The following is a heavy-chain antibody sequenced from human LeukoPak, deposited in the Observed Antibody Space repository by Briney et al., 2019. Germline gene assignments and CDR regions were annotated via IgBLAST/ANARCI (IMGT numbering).Heavy chain of an antibody. V-gene: IGHV3-74*01. J-gene: IGHJ6*02. CDR3: ARDRVPYCSGASCSVDV. D-gene: IGHD2-15*01. Sequence: GGSLRLSCAASGFSFSSHVMHWVRQAPGKGLVWVSRISSDASSTSYADSVKGRSTISRDNAKNTLYLQMNSLRAEDTAVYYCARDRVPYCSGASCSVDVWGQGTTVTVSS. CDR2: ISSDASST. CDR1: GFSFSSHV.